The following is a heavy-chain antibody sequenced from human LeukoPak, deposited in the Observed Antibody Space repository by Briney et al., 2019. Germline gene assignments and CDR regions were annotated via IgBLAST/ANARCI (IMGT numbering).Heavy chain of an antibody. D-gene: IGHD6-13*01. CDR1: GGSISRYY. J-gene: IGHJ5*02. CDR3: ARIIAAADNSGFDP. Sequence: PSETLSLTCTVSGGSISRYYWSWIRQPAGKGLEWIGRTYTSGSTNYNPSLKSRVTMSVDTSKNQVSLKLSSVTAADTAVYYCARIIAAADNSGFDPWGQGTLVTVSS. V-gene: IGHV4-4*07. CDR2: TYTSGST.